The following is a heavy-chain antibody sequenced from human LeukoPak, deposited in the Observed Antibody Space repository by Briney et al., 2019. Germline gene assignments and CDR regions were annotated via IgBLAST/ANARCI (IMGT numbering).Heavy chain of an antibody. D-gene: IGHD1-7*01. CDR1: GYTFTGYY. Sequence: ASVKVSCKASGYTFTGYYMHWVRQAPGQGLEWMGWISTYNGNTNYARNLQGRVTMTTDTSTSTAYMELKSLRSDDTAVYYCARRGELPHFDLWGRGTLVTVSS. J-gene: IGHJ2*01. V-gene: IGHV1-18*04. CDR2: ISTYNGNT. CDR3: ARRGELPHFDL.